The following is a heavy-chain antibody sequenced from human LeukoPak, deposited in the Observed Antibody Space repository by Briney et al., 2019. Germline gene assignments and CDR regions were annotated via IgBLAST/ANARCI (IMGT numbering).Heavy chain of an antibody. Sequence: ASVKVSCKASGGTFSSYAISWVRQAPGQGLEWMGRINPNSGGTNYAQKLQGRVTMTTDTSTSTAYMELRSLRSDDTAVYYCARGISFDYWGQGTLVTVSS. J-gene: IGHJ4*02. V-gene: IGHV1-18*01. CDR2: INPNSGGT. CDR3: ARGISFDY. CDR1: GGTFSSYA.